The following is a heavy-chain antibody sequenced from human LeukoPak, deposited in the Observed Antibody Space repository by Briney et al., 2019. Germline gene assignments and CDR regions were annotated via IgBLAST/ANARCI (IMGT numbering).Heavy chain of an antibody. CDR2: VSGSGSST. CDR3: AKLTDFWSGYRPLYYMDV. D-gene: IGHD3-3*01. V-gene: IGHV3-23*01. CDR1: GFTFSSHA. J-gene: IGHJ6*03. Sequence: GGSLRLSCAASGFTFSSHAMSWVRQAPGKGLESVSTVSGSGSSTYYADSVEGRFAISRDNSKNTLYLQMNRLRAEDSAVYYCAKLTDFWSGYRPLYYMDVWGKGTTVTAS.